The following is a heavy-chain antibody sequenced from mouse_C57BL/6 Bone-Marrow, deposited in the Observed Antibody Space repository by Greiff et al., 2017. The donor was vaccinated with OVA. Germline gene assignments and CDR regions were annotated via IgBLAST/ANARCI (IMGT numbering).Heavy chain of an antibody. Sequence: VKLLESGAELVKPGASVKLSCKASGYTFTSYWITWVKQRPGQGLEWIGDIYLGSGRTNYNEKFKSKATLTVGTSSSSGYMQLRSLITEDAAVYYCARAGITTVEGDFAMDYWGQGTSVTVSS. D-gene: IGHD1-1*01. CDR1: GYTFTSYW. CDR2: IYLGSGRT. CDR3: ARAGITTVEGDFAMDY. V-gene: IGHV1-55*01. J-gene: IGHJ4*01.